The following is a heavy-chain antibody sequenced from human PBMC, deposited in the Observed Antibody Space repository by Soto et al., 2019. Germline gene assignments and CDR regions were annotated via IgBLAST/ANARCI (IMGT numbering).Heavy chain of an antibody. CDR2: IWYDGSNK. V-gene: IGHV3-33*01. D-gene: IGHD3-10*01. CDR1: GFTFSSYG. J-gene: IGHJ3*02. Sequence: GGSLRLSCAASGFTFSSYGMHWVRQAPGKGLEWVAVIWYDGSNKYYADSVKGRFTISRDNSKNTLYLQMNSLRAEDTAVYYCASQEGSEPTDAFDIWGQGTMVTVSS. CDR3: ASQEGSEPTDAFDI.